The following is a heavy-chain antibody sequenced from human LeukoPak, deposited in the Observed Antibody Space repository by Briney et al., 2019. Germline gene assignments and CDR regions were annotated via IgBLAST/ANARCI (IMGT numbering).Heavy chain of an antibody. J-gene: IGHJ4*02. CDR1: GFTFSSYA. CDR3: AKWRFLEWSLLGYFDY. CDR2: ISGSGGST. D-gene: IGHD3-3*01. Sequence: GGSLRLSCAASGFTFSSYAMSWVRQAPGKGLEWVSAISGSGGSTYYADSVKGRFTISRDNSKNTLYLQMNSLRAEDTAVYYCAKWRFLEWSLLGYFDYWGQGTLVTVSS. V-gene: IGHV3-23*01.